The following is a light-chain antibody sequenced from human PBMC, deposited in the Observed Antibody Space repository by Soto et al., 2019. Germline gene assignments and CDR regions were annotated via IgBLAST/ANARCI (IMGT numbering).Light chain of an antibody. CDR3: TSYTSSSTQV. CDR1: SSNVGGYDY. CDR2: EVT. Sequence: QSALTQPASVSGSPGQSITISCTGTSSNVGGYDYVSWYQQHSGTAPRLIIFEVTNRPSGVSNRFSGSLTISGLQAEDEADYYCTSYTSSSTQVFGTGTKVTVL. J-gene: IGLJ1*01. V-gene: IGLV2-14*01.